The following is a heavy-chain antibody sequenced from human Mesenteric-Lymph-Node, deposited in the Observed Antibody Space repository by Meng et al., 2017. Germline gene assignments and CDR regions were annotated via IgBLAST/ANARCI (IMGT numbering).Heavy chain of an antibody. CDR1: GFTFSSYE. V-gene: IGHV3-48*03. J-gene: IGHJ4*02. D-gene: IGHD3-22*01. CDR3: ASVAFYYDTSGFYFDY. Sequence: GESLKISCAASGFTFSSYEMNWVRQAPGKGLEWVSYISSSGSTIYYADSVKGRFTISRDNAKSTLYLQMNRLRAEDTAVYYCASVAFYYDTSGFYFDYWGQGALVTVSS. CDR2: ISSSGSTI.